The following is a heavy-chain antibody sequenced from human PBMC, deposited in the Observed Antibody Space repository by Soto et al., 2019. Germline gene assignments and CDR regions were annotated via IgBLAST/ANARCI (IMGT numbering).Heavy chain of an antibody. CDR1: GFTFSSYA. CDR3: ARRELGWQLLSPGMDV. V-gene: IGHV3-64*02. CDR2: ISSNGGST. Sequence: EVQLVESGEGLVQPGGSLRLSCAASGFTFSSYAMHWVRQAPGKGLEYVSAISSNGGSTYYADSVKGRFTISRDNSKNTLYLQMGSLRADDMAVYYCARRELGWQLLSPGMDVWGQGPTVTVSS. D-gene: IGHD3-16*01. J-gene: IGHJ6*02.